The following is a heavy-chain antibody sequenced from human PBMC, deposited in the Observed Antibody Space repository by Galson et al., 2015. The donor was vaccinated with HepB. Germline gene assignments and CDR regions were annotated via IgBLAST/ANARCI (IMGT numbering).Heavy chain of an antibody. CDR1: GFTFSSYA. Sequence: SLRLSCAASGFTFSSYAMHWVRQAPGKGLEWVAVISYDGSNKYYADSVKGRFTISRDNSKNTLYLQMNSLRAEDTAVYYCARGLTDWGSGSYYPYYYGMDVWGQGTTVTVSS. CDR3: ARGLTDWGSGSYYPYYYGMDV. V-gene: IGHV3-30*04. CDR2: ISYDGSNK. J-gene: IGHJ6*02. D-gene: IGHD3-10*01.